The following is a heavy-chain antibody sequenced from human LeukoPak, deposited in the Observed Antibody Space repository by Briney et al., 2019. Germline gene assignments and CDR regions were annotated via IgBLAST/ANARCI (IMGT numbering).Heavy chain of an antibody. CDR1: GGSFSGYY. Sequence: SETLSLTCAVYGGSFSGYYWGWIRQPPGKGLEWIGEINHSGSTNYNPSLKSRVTISVDTSKNQFSLKLSSVTAADTAVYYCARHFDCSSTSCYGYFDYWGQGTLVTVSS. CDR3: ARHFDCSSTSCYGYFDY. J-gene: IGHJ4*02. D-gene: IGHD2-2*01. CDR2: INHSGST. V-gene: IGHV4-34*01.